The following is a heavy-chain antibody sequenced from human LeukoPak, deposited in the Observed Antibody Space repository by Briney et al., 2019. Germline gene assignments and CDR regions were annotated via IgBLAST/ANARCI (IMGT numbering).Heavy chain of an antibody. CDR2: INHSGST. CDR1: GGSFSGYY. D-gene: IGHD6-6*01. J-gene: IGHJ4*02. CDR3: ARGQGSSKLNFDY. V-gene: IGHV4-34*01. Sequence: SETLSLTCAVYGGSFSGYYWSWIRQPPGKGLEWIGEINHSGSTNYNPSLKSRVTMSVDTSKNQFSLKLSSVTAADTAVYYCARGQGSSKLNFDYWGQGTLVTVSS.